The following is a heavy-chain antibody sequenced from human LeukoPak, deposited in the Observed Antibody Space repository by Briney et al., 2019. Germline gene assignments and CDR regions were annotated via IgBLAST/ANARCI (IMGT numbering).Heavy chain of an antibody. CDR2: ISGSGGST. J-gene: IGHJ6*02. CDR3: AKGGSKNLSYYDFWSGYYSHYYYYGMDV. CDR1: GFTFSSYA. Sequence: GGSLRLSCAASGFTFSSYAMSWVRQAPGKGLEWVSAISGSGGSTYYADSVKGRFTISRDNSKNTLYLQMNSLRAEDTAVYYCAKGGSKNLSYYDFWSGYYSHYYYYGMDVWGQGTTVTVSS. V-gene: IGHV3-23*01. D-gene: IGHD3-3*01.